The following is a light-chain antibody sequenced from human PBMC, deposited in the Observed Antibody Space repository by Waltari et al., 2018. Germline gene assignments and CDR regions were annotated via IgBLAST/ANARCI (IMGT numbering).Light chain of an antibody. CDR3: SSYAGSNNFVV. Sequence: QSALTQPPSASGSPGQSVTISCTATSSDIGGYDDVSWYQQHPGKAPKLMIYEVTKRPSGVPGRFSGSKSGDTASLTVSGLQAEDEADYYCSSYAGSNNFVVFGGGTKVTVL. CDR2: EVT. J-gene: IGLJ2*01. CDR1: SSDIGGYDD. V-gene: IGLV2-8*01.